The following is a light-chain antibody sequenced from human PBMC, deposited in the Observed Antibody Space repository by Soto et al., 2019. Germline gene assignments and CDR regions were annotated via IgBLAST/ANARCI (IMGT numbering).Light chain of an antibody. CDR2: GAS. CDR1: RTINTY. Sequence: DVRMTQSPPSLSASVGDTITITCRASRTINTYLNWFQQKPGEPPRLLIYGASTLHDEVPSRFSGSGSGADFTLTISGLQPEDFASYHCQQTYSDISFGGGTKV. J-gene: IGKJ4*01. V-gene: IGKV1-39*01. CDR3: QQTYSDIS.